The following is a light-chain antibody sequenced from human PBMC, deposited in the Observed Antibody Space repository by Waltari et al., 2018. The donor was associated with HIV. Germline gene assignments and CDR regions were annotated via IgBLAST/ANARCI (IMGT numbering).Light chain of an antibody. Sequence: QSVLTQPPSASGTPGQRVAISCSGSSSNIGSNTITYYQQLSGTAPTLLINSNKQRPSGVPDRFSESKSGTSGSLARSGLQAEDEDDYYCAGWDDNRNAVVFGGGTKRTVL. CDR3: AGWDDNRNAVV. CDR1: SSNIGSNT. J-gene: IGLJ2*01. V-gene: IGLV1-44*01. CDR2: SNK.